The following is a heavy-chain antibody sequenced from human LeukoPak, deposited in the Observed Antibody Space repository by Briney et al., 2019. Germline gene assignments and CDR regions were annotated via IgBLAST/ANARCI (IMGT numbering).Heavy chain of an antibody. V-gene: IGHV3-23*01. CDR2: ISGSGGST. CDR1: GFTFSSYA. J-gene: IGHJ4*02. D-gene: IGHD3-9*01. CDR3: ATSLGSYDILTVYY. Sequence: GGSLRLSCAASGFTFSSYAMSWVRQAPGKGLEWVSAISGSGGSTYYADSVKGRFTISRDNSKNTLYLQMNSLRAEDTAVYYCATSLGSYDILTVYYWGQGTLVTVSS.